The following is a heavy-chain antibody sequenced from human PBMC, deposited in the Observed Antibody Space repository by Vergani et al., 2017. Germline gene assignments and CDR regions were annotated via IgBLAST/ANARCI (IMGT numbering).Heavy chain of an antibody. CDR3: ARVKRSGIAAATGVYYFDY. D-gene: IGHD6-13*01. Sequence: QLQLQESGPGLVKPSETLSLTCTVSGGSISSSSYYWGWIRQPPGKGLEWIGSIYYSGSTYYNPSLKSRVTISVDTSKNQFSLKLSSGTDADTAVYYCARVKRSGIAAATGVYYFDYWGQGTLVTVSS. J-gene: IGHJ4*02. CDR1: GGSISSSSYY. V-gene: IGHV4-39*01. CDR2: IYYSGST.